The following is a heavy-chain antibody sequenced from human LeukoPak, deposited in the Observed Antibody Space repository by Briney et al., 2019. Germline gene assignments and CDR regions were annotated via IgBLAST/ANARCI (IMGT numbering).Heavy chain of an antibody. CDR1: GYSITSGYY. V-gene: IGHV4-38-2*02. J-gene: IGHJ4*02. Sequence: SETLSLTCTVSGYSITSGYYRGWIRQPPGKGLEWIGTLYHTGSTYHNPSLKSRVTISVDTSKNQFSLKLSSVTAADTAVYYCAREPSTEATRGALLDYWGQGTLVTVSS. CDR2: LYHTGST. D-gene: IGHD5-12*01. CDR3: AREPSTEATRGALLDY.